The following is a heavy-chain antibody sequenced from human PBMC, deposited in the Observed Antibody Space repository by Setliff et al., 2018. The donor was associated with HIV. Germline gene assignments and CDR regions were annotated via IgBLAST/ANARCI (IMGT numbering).Heavy chain of an antibody. J-gene: IGHJ6*03. CDR3: VREGSVGGRYYYYMNL. D-gene: IGHD6-19*01. Sequence: PGGSLRLSCAASGFTFSSYWMSWVRQAPGKGLEWVANIKQDGSEKYYADSVKGRFTVARDNANNSLYLQMNSLRPEDSALYYCVREGSVGGRYYYYMNLWGKGTTVTVSS. CDR1: GFTFSSYW. CDR2: IKQDGSEK. V-gene: IGHV3-7*03.